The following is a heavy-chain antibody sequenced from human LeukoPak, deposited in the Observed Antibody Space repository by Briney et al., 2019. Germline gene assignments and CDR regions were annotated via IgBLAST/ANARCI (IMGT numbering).Heavy chain of an antibody. CDR1: GFTFSTYW. V-gene: IGHV3-7*04. D-gene: IGHD2/OR15-2a*01. CDR3: ARGGFYTDPDAFDV. CDR2: IKQDGSEK. J-gene: IGHJ3*01. Sequence: GGSLRLSCVASGFTFSTYWMSWVRQAPGKGLEWVANIKQDGSEKYYVDSVKGRFTISRDNTKNSLSLQMNSLRVKDTAVYYCARGGFYTDPDAFDVWGQGTMVTVSS.